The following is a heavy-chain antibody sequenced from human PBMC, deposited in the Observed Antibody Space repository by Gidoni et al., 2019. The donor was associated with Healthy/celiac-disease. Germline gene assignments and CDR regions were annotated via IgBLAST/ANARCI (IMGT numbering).Heavy chain of an antibody. J-gene: IGHJ5*02. CDR1: GGTCSSYA. D-gene: IGHD3-16*02. Sequence: QVQLVQSAAEVTKPCSSVKVSCKASGGTCSSYAISWVRQAPGQGLEWMGGIIPIFGTANYAQKFQCRVTITEDEVTSTAYMELSSLRSEDTAVYYCARDRRELSLEYNWFDPWGQGTLVTVSS. CDR3: ARDRRELSLEYNWFDP. V-gene: IGHV1-69*01. CDR2: IIPIFGTA.